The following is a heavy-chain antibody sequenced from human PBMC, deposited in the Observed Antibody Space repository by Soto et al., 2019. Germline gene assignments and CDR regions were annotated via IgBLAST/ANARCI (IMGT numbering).Heavy chain of an antibody. CDR2: VNGDGSGT. D-gene: IGHD1-20*01. J-gene: IGHJ3*01. Sequence: GGSMRLSCAASGFTFSNYWMHWVRQAPGKGLVWVPRVNGDGSGTFYADSVKGRFTISRDNAENTVFLQMNSLRAEDTAVYYCARDNWNTVWGQGTMVTVSS. V-gene: IGHV3-74*01. CDR1: GFTFSNYW. CDR3: ARDNWNTV.